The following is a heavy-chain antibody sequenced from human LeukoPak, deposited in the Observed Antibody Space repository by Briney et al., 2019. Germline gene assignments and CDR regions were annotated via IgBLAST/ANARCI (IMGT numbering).Heavy chain of an antibody. V-gene: IGHV3-23*01. D-gene: IGHD3-9*01. CDR3: AKWGDYDILTGYYDPDY. Sequence: GALRLFCSASGFTFCNYALYWGRQAPGKGLEWVSAVSGRDDSTYYADSVKGRFTISRDTSKNTLYLQMNSLGAEDTAVYYCAKWGDYDILTGYYDPDYWGQGTLVTVPS. J-gene: IGHJ4*02. CDR2: VSGRDDST. CDR1: GFTFCNYA.